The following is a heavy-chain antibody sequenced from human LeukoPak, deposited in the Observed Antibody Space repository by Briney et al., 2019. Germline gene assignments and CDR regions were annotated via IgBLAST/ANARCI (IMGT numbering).Heavy chain of an antibody. J-gene: IGHJ6*03. V-gene: IGHV1-2*02. Sequence: ASVKVSCTASGYTFTGYYMHWVRQAPGQGLEWMGWINPNSGGTNYAQKFQGRVTMTRDTSISTAYMELSRLRSDDTAVYYCARDSGYNKPRKEYYYYYYMDVWGKGTTVTVSS. CDR3: ARDSGYNKPRKEYYYYYYMDV. CDR2: INPNSGGT. D-gene: IGHD5-12*01. CDR1: GYTFTGYY.